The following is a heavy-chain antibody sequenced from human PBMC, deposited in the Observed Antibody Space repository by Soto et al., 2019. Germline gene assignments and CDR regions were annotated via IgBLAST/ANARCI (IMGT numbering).Heavy chain of an antibody. CDR3: AGGGGDYYDSSGYYRVFDY. D-gene: IGHD3-22*01. J-gene: IGHJ4*02. V-gene: IGHV4-59*01. CDR1: GRSISSYY. Sequence: TLETLSLTCTFSGRSISSYYWSWIRQPPGKGLEWIGYIYYSGSTNYNPSLKSRVTISVDTSKNQFSLKLSSVTAADTAVYYCAGGGGDYYDSSGYYRVFDYWGQGTLVTSPQ. CDR2: IYYSGST.